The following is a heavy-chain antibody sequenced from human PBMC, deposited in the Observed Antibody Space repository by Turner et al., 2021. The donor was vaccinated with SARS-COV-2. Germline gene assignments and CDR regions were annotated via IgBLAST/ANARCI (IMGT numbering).Heavy chain of an antibody. D-gene: IGHD2-21*02. CDR2: ISYDGSNN. CDR3: ARESPFWGGDCYFDY. V-gene: IGHV3-30-3*01. J-gene: IGHJ4*02. CDR1: GFTFSNYA. Sequence: QVRLVESGGDVVQPGRSLRLSGAAAGFTFSNYAMHWVRQAPGKGLEWVAVISYDGSNNYYADSVKGRFTISSDNSKNTLYLQMNSLRAEDTALYYCARESPFWGGDCYFDYWGQGTLVTVSS.